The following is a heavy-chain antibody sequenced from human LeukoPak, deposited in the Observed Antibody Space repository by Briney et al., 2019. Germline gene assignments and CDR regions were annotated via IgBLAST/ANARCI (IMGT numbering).Heavy chain of an antibody. Sequence: ASVKVSCKASGYTFTSYYIHWVRQAPGQGLEWMGIINPSGGSTSYAQKFQGRVTMTRDTSTSTVYMELSSLRSEDTAVYYCARESSSGWQYYWGQGTLVTVSS. J-gene: IGHJ4*02. CDR2: INPSGGST. V-gene: IGHV1-46*01. D-gene: IGHD6-19*01. CDR3: ARESSSGWQYY. CDR1: GYTFTSYY.